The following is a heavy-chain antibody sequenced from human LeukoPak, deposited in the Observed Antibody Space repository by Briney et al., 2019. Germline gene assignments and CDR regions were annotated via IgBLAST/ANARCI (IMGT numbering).Heavy chain of an antibody. CDR2: IYYSGST. J-gene: IGHJ1*01. CDR1: GGSISSDC. V-gene: IGHV4-59*12. CDR3: AGGRGIAAAGKPTGYFQH. Sequence: SETLSLTCTVSGGSISSDCWSWIRQPPGKGLEWIGYIYYSGSTNYNPSLKSRVTISVDTSKNQFSLKLSSVTAADTAVYYCAGGRGIAAAGKPTGYFQHWGQGTLVTVSS. D-gene: IGHD6-13*01.